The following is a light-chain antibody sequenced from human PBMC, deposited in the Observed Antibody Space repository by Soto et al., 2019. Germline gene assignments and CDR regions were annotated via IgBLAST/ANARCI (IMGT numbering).Light chain of an antibody. CDR2: AAS. J-gene: IGKJ4*01. V-gene: IGKV1-27*01. CDR1: LPISNY. Sequence: IQITQSPSSLSASVGDRVTITCRASLPISNYLAWYQQNPGKIPNLVIYAASTLQAGVPSRSSGRGSGTDFTLTINSLQPEDVAAYYWQKYNRAPLTFGGGTKLDVK. CDR3: QKYNRAPLT.